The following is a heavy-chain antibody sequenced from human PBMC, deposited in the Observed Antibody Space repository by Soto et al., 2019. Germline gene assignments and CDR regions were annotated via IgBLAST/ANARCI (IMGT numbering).Heavy chain of an antibody. J-gene: IGHJ4*02. V-gene: IGHV3-21*01. CDR2: ISSSSSYI. Sequence: EVQLVESGGGLVKPGGSLRLSCAASGFTFSSYSMNWVRQAPGKGLEWVSSISSSSSYIYYADSVKGRFIISRDNAKNSLYLQMNSLRAEDTAVYYCASSSGYYLDYWGQGTLVTVSS. D-gene: IGHD3-22*01. CDR1: GFTFSSYS. CDR3: ASSSGYYLDY.